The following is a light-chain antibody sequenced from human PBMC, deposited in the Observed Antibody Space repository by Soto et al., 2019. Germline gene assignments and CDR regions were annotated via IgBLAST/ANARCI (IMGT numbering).Light chain of an antibody. Sequence: QSVLTQPASVSGSPGQSITISCTGTSSDVGGYNYVSWYQQHPGKAPKLMIYDVSNRPSGVSNRFSGSKSGNTASLTISGLQAEDEGDYYCSSYTSRSPLVFGGGTKLTVL. CDR3: SSYTSRSPLV. CDR1: SSDVGGYNY. CDR2: DVS. V-gene: IGLV2-14*01. J-gene: IGLJ3*02.